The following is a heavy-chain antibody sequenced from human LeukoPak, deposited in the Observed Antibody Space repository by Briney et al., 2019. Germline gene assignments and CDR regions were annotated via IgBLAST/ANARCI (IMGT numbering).Heavy chain of an antibody. CDR2: ISGSSGII. Sequence: GGSLRLSCAASGFTFNTYTMNWVRQAPGKGLEWVSYISGSSGIIDYADSVKGRFTISRDNSENIVYLQMNNLKVEDTAVYYCAGRPTGYSSGYIHWGQGTLVTVSS. CDR1: GFTFNTYT. J-gene: IGHJ4*02. D-gene: IGHD5-18*01. CDR3: AGRPTGYSSGYIH. V-gene: IGHV3-48*01.